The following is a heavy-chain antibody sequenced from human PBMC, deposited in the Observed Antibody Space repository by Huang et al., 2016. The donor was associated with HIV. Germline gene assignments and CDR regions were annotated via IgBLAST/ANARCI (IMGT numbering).Heavy chain of an antibody. D-gene: IGHD3-3*01. J-gene: IGHJ5*02. CDR3: VTSRKTISGGRVGWFDP. CDR2: FDAIEGGP. CDR1: GKSVSEVA. Sequence: QVQLVQFGAEVKKPGASVKVSCKVSGKSVSEVAMHWVRQAPGKGLEWMGRFDAIEGGPVEPQRVQGRVSMTEDTSTDPAYMELSGLRSDDTAVYYCVTSRKTISGGRVGWFDPWGQGTLVTVSS. V-gene: IGHV1-24*01.